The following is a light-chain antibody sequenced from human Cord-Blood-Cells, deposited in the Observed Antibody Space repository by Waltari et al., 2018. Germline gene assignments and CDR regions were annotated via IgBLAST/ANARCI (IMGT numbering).Light chain of an antibody. CDR1: SSDVGGYNY. CDR2: DVS. Sequence: QSALTQPASVPGSPGQSITISCTGTSSDVGGYNYVSWYQQHPGKAPKLMIYDVSNRPSGVSTCFAGSKSGNTASLTISGLQAEDEADYYCSSYTSSSTWVFGGGTKLTVL. J-gene: IGLJ3*02. V-gene: IGLV2-14*03. CDR3: SSYTSSSTWV.